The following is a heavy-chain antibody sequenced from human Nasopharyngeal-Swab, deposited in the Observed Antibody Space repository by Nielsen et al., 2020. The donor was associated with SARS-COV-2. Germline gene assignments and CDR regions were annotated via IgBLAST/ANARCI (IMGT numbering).Heavy chain of an antibody. Sequence: SETLSLTCTVSGGSISSYYWSWIRQPAGKGLEWIGRIYTSGSTNYNPSLKSRVTMSVDTSKNQFSLKLSSVTAADTAVYYCARVTAMAPGHYFDYWGQGTLVTVSS. CDR3: ARVTAMAPGHYFDY. V-gene: IGHV4-4*07. D-gene: IGHD5-18*01. J-gene: IGHJ4*02. CDR2: IYTSGST. CDR1: GGSISSYY.